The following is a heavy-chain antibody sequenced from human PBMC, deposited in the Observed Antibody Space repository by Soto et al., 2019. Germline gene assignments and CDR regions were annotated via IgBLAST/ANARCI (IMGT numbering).Heavy chain of an antibody. J-gene: IGHJ5*02. CDR3: VRRDVAGFRFHR. V-gene: IGHV1-3*01. CDR2: INVGTDKT. Sequence: ASVKVSCKTSGYSFIKNAIHWVRQAPGQRPEWMGWINVGTDKTKYSEKFQGRVTITTDTSASTAYMELTSLQSEDTAVYYGVRRDVAGFRFHRCGHRTLVTVPP. CDR1: GYSFIKNA. D-gene: IGHD2-15*01.